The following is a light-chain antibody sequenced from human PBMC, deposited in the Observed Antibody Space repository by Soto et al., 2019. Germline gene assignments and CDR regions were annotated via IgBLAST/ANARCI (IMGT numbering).Light chain of an antibody. V-gene: IGKV3-15*01. J-gene: IGKJ4*01. Sequence: IVMTQSPATLSVAPGARVTFSCRASQGISKKVAWYQHKPGQAPRLLISAVSTGATGVPARFSGSGSGTEFTLTINSLQSEDCATYYCQQYHTWPVTFGGGTKVEIK. CDR1: QGISKK. CDR3: QQYHTWPVT. CDR2: AVS.